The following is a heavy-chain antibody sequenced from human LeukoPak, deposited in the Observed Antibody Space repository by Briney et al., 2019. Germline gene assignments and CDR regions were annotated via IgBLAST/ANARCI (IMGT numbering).Heavy chain of an antibody. D-gene: IGHD3-22*01. Sequence: GASAKVSCKASGYTFTSYYMHWVRQAPGQGLEWMGIINPSGGSTSYAQKFQGRVTMTRDMSTSTVYMELSSLRSEDTAVYYCARGPYDYYDSSGYYPLWGQGTLVTVSS. CDR1: GYTFTSYY. CDR3: ARGPYDYYDSSGYYPL. CDR2: INPSGGST. J-gene: IGHJ4*02. V-gene: IGHV1-46*01.